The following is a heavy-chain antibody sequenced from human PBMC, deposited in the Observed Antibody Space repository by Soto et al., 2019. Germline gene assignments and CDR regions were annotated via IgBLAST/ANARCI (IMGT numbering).Heavy chain of an antibody. V-gene: IGHV4-39*01. Sequence: SHTLSLTCTVAGGSISSSSYYWGWIRQPPGKGLEWIGSIYYSGSTYYNPSLKSRVTISVDTSKNQFSLKLSSVTAADTAVYYCERRNKGYSNDYWGQGTLVTASS. J-gene: IGHJ4*02. CDR3: ERRNKGYSNDY. D-gene: IGHD3-22*01. CDR1: GGSISSSSYY. CDR2: IYYSGST.